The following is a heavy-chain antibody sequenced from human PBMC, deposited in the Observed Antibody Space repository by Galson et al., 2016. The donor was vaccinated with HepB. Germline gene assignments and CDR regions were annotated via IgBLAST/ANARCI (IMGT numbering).Heavy chain of an antibody. D-gene: IGHD2-2*01. Sequence: SLRLSCAASGFTFHRYSMNWVRQAPGKAPEWVAAITSNSNNIYYAGSVKGRFTISRDNGNKLYLQMNALRADDTAVYFCVTPRIVGYCSSTACLGYFHHWGQGTLVSVSS. CDR1: GFTFHRYS. J-gene: IGHJ1*01. V-gene: IGHV3-21*01. CDR3: VTPRIVGYCSSTACLGYFHH. CDR2: ITSNSNNI.